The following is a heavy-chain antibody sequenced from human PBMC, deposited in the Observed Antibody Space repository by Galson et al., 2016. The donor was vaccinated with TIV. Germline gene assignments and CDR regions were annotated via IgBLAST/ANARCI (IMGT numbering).Heavy chain of an antibody. CDR2: IFTDGTT. J-gene: IGHJ4*02. CDR1: GGSVSRYY. D-gene: IGHD1-14*01. V-gene: IGHV4-4*07. Sequence: LSLTCTVSGGSVSRYYWSWIRQSAGKGLEWIGRIFTDGTTTYNPSLKSRVTMSVDTSKRQFSLRLTSVTAAGTAVYYCATVNTNSRKYFDYWGQGIKVTVSS. CDR3: ATVNTNSRKYFDY.